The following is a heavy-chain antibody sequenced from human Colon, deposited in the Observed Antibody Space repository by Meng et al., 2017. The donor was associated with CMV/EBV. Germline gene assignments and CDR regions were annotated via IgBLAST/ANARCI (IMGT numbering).Heavy chain of an antibody. CDR2: IFPDDSET. D-gene: IGHD6-19*01. J-gene: IGHJ5*02. V-gene: IGHV5-51*01. CDR3: AKGGQWLITS. CDR1: GYSFTTFW. Sequence: KVSCKASGYSFTTFWIAWVRQVPGKGLEWMGMIFPDDSETKYGPSFQGQVTISVDKSISTAYLQWSSLTASDTAMYYCAKGGQWLITSWGQGTLVTVSS.